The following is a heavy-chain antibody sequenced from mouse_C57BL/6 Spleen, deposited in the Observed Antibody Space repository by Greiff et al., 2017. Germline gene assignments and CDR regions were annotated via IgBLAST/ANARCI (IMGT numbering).Heavy chain of an antibody. CDR1: GYAFSSYW. CDR3: ARCGSSSAWFAD. V-gene: IGHV1-80*01. J-gene: IGHJ3*01. D-gene: IGHD1-1*01. Sequence: QVQLQQSGAELVKPGASVKISCKASGYAFSSYWMNWVKQRPGKGLEWIGQIYPGDGDTNYNGKFKGKATLTADKSSSTAYMQLSSLTSEDSAVYFCARCGSSSAWFADWGQGTLVTVSA. CDR2: IYPGDGDT.